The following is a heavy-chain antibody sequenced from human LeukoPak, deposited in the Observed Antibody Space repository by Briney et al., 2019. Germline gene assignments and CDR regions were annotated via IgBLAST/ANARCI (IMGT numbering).Heavy chain of an antibody. CDR3: ARDLTSYDILTGDF. CDR2: ISSSSIYI. J-gene: IGHJ4*02. Sequence: PGGSLRLSCVASGITFRHHAMNWVRQAPGKGLEWVSSISSSSIYIYYADSVRGRFTISRDNAKNSLYLQMNSLRAEDTAVYYCARDLTSYDILTGDFWGQGTLVTVSS. V-gene: IGHV3-21*01. CDR1: GITFRHHA. D-gene: IGHD3-9*01.